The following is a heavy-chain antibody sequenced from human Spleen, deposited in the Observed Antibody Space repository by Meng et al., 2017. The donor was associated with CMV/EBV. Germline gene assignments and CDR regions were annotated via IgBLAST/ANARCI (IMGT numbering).Heavy chain of an antibody. D-gene: IGHD2-2*01. J-gene: IGHJ4*02. Sequence: QVQLEESGPGLVKPSPTLSLTCTVSGGSSSSGDYYWSWIRQPPGKGLEWIGYIYYSGSTYYNPSLKSRVTISVDTSKNQFSLKLSSVTAADTAVYYCARGRYCSSTSCHIGFDYWGQGTLVTVSS. CDR2: IYYSGST. CDR3: ARGRYCSSTSCHIGFDY. CDR1: GGSSSSGDYY. V-gene: IGHV4-30-4*08.